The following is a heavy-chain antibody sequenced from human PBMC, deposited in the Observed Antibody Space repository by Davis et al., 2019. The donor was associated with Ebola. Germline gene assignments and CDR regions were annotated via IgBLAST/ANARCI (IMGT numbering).Heavy chain of an antibody. V-gene: IGHV4-61*01. Sequence: MPSETLSLTCTVSGGSVSSGSYYWSWIRQPPGKGLEWIGQISQRENTNYKPSLKSRITISLDKSKNQFSLKLSSLTAADTAVYYCAREGDCDDGTCSSKTNWFDSWGQGTLVTVSS. CDR1: GGSVSSGSYY. CDR3: AREGDCDDGTCSSKTNWFDS. D-gene: IGHD2-15*01. CDR2: ISQRENT. J-gene: IGHJ5*01.